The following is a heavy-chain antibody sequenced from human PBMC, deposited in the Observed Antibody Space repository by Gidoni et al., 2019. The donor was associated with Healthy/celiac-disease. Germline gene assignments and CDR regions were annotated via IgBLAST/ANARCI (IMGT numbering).Heavy chain of an antibody. CDR1: GFNFSSYA. Sequence: QVQLVESGGGVVQPGRSLRLSCAASGFNFSSYAMHWVRQAPGKGLEWVAVISYDGSNKYYADSVKGRFTISRDNSKNTLYLQMNSLRAEDTAVYYCARNMVRGVMGYYYYYYGMDVWGQGTTVTVSS. CDR3: ARNMVRGVMGYYYYYYGMDV. CDR2: ISYDGSNK. D-gene: IGHD3-10*01. J-gene: IGHJ6*02. V-gene: IGHV3-30-3*01.